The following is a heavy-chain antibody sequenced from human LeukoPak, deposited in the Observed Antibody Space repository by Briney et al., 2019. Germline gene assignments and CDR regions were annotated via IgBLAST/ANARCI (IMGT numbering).Heavy chain of an antibody. Sequence: GGSLRLACAASGFTFSSYSMSWVRQAPGKGLEWVSAISGSGGSTYYADSVKGRFTISRDNSKNTLYLQTTSLRAEDTAVYYCATPMGFHSSGWYLFRYWGQGTLVTVSS. CDR3: ATPMGFHSSGWYLFRY. J-gene: IGHJ4*02. CDR2: ISGSGGST. D-gene: IGHD6-19*01. V-gene: IGHV3-23*01. CDR1: GFTFSSYS.